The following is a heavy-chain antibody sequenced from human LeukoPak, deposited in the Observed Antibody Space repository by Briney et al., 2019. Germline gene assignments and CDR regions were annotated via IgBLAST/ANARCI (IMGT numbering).Heavy chain of an antibody. Sequence: GGSLRLSCAASGFTFSDHYMDWVRQAPGKGLEWVGRIRKKTNSYTTEYAATEKGRFTNARDDSQNSLYLQMNSLKTEHTAVYYCTRSYDSGTYPVHHWGQGTLVTVSS. CDR1: GFTFSDHY. CDR3: TRSYDSGTYPVHH. CDR2: IRKKTNSYTT. J-gene: IGHJ1*01. D-gene: IGHD3-10*01. V-gene: IGHV3-72*01.